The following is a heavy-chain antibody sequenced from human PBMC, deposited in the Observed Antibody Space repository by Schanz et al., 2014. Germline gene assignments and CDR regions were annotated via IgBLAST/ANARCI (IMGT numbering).Heavy chain of an antibody. CDR3: AKELRPGTERPRGNFDY. J-gene: IGHJ4*02. D-gene: IGHD1-7*01. CDR1: GFIFNDYY. V-gene: IGHV3-11*05. CDR2: ISANDYDT. Sequence: QVQLVESGGGLVKPGGSLRLSCAASGFIFNDYYMNWIRQAPGKGLEWVSAISANDYDTYYAPSVKGRFTISGDNSKNTLFLQMNSLRVEDTAIYYCAKELRPGTERPRGNFDYWGQGTLVTVSS.